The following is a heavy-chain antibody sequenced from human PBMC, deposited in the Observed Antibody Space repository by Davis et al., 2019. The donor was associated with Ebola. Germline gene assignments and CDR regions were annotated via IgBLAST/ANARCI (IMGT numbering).Heavy chain of an antibody. CDR2: IYYSGST. V-gene: IGHV4-39*01. J-gene: IGHJ5*02. CDR1: GGSFSGYY. D-gene: IGHD6-13*01. Sequence: SETLSLTCAVSGGSFSGYYWSWIRQPPGKGLEWIGSIYYSGSTYYNPSLKSRVTISVDTSKNQFSLKLSSVTAADTAVYYCARRSSSWQRFDPWGQGALVTVSS. CDR3: ARRSSSWQRFDP.